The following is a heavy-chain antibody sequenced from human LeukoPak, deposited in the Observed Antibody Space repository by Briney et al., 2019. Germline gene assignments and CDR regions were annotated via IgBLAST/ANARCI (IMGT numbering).Heavy chain of an antibody. CDR2: INHSGST. CDR1: GGSFSGYY. D-gene: IGHD3-22*01. V-gene: IGHV4-34*01. Sequence: SETLSLTCAVYGGSFSGYYWSWIRQPPGKGLEWIGEINHSGSTNYNPSLKSRVTISVDTSKNQFSLKLSSVTAADTAVYYCARGEYYYDSSGYGRGRAFDIWGQGTMVTVSS. CDR3: ARGEYYYDSSGYGRGRAFDI. J-gene: IGHJ3*02.